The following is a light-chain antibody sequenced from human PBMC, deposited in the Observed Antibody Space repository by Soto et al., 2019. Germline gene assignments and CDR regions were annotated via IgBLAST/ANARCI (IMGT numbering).Light chain of an antibody. CDR1: QSVDSAF. CDR3: QQYASSLT. J-gene: IGKJ1*01. V-gene: IGKV3-20*01. CDR2: GAS. Sequence: EMVLTQSPGPLSSSLGERATLSCRASQSVDSAFFAWYQQKPGQPPRLLMYGASRRATGIPDRFTGSGSGTDFTLTISRLEPEDFAVYYCQQYASSLTFGQGTKVEI.